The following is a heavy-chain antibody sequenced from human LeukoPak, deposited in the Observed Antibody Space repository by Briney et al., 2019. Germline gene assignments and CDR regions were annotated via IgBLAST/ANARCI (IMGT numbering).Heavy chain of an antibody. CDR3: ARASVEYQLLYWFDP. V-gene: IGHV4-31*03. CDR1: GGSISSGGYY. CDR2: IYYSGST. J-gene: IGHJ5*02. D-gene: IGHD2-2*02. Sequence: SETLSLTCTVSGGSISSGGYYWRWIRQHPGKGLEWIGYIYYSGSTYYNPSLKSRVTISVDTSKNQFSLKLSSVTAADTAVYYCARASVEYQLLYWFDPWGQGTLVTVSS.